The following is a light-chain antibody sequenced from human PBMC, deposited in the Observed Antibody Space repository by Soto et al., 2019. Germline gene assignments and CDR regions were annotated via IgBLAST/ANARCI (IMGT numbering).Light chain of an antibody. CDR3: QQYDNWPFT. Sequence: EVVMTQSPATLSVSPGEGANLSCRASQSVSSKLAWYQQKPGQAPRLLIYGASTRATGIPARFSGSESGTEFALTISSLQSEDFAVYYCQQYDNWPFTFGPGTKVDIK. V-gene: IGKV3-15*01. CDR1: QSVSSK. J-gene: IGKJ3*01. CDR2: GAS.